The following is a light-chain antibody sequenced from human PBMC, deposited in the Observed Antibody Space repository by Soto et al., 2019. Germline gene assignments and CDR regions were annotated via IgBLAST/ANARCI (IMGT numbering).Light chain of an antibody. CDR1: SSNIGSNT. V-gene: IGLV1-44*01. CDR2: SNS. Sequence: QSVLTQPPSASGTPGQRVTISCSGSSSNIGSNTVNWYQQLPGTAPKLLIYSNSHRPSEVPDRFSGSKSGTSASLAISGLQSEDEADYYCASWDDSLNGYVFGAGTKLTVL. CDR3: ASWDDSLNGYV. J-gene: IGLJ1*01.